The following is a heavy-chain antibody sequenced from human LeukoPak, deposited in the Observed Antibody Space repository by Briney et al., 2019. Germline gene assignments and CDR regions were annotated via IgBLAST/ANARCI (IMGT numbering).Heavy chain of an antibody. J-gene: IGHJ3*02. V-gene: IGHV4-59*01. CDR3: AREAPHDAFDI. Sequence: SETLSLTCTVSGGSISSYYWSWIRQPPGKGLEWIGYIYYSGSTNYNPSLKSRVTISVDTSKNQFSLKLSSVTAADTAVYYCAREAPHDAFDIWGQGTMVTVSS. CDR1: GGSISSYY. CDR2: IYYSGST.